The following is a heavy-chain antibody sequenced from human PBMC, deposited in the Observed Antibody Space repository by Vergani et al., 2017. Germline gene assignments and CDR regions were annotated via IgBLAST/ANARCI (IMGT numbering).Heavy chain of an antibody. V-gene: IGHV4-28*01. CDR2: VYDSGNT. D-gene: IGHD2-2*01. CDR1: DSSIMTNPY. J-gene: IGHJ4*02. CDR3: ARRSYMPAPPTYYSFDF. Sequence: QVQLQESGPGLVKPSETLTLTCDVSDSSIMTNPYWGWFRQSPGKGLEWIGFVYDSGNTYYNPSLEGRVSISADTSKNQFSLKLNFVTAADTAVYYCARRSYMPAPPTYYSFDFWGRGTLVTVSS.